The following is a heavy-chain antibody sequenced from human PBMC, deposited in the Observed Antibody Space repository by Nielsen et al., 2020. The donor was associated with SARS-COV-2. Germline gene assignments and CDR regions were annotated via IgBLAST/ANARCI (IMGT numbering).Heavy chain of an antibody. J-gene: IGHJ6*02. CDR2: IYFTGRT. V-gene: IGHV4-31*03. Sequence: LSLTCTVSGSSISSGGYFWSWIRQHPGKGLEWIGYIYFTGRTSYNPSLKSRVAMSVDTSKNQFSLDLKSVTAADTAVYYCAREASGYDHYKYGMDVWGLGATVTVSS. D-gene: IGHD5-12*01. CDR1: GSSISSGGYF. CDR3: AREASGYDHYKYGMDV.